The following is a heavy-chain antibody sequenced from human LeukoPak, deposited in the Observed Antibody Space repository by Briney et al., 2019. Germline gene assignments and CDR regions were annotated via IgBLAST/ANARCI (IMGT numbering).Heavy chain of an antibody. Sequence: SETLSLTCAVYGGSFSGYYWSWIRQPPGKGLEWIGEINHSGSTNYNPSLKSRVTISVDTSKNQFSLKLSSVTAADTAVYYCARGPHMAFYYYGMDVWGQGTTVTVSS. CDR1: GGSFSGYY. CDR3: ARGPHMAFYYYGMDV. V-gene: IGHV4-34*01. D-gene: IGHD5-24*01. CDR2: INHSGST. J-gene: IGHJ6*02.